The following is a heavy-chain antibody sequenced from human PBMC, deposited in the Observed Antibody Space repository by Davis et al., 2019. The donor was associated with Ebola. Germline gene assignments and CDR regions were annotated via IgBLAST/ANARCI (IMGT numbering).Heavy chain of an antibody. CDR2: FSYGDNTR. V-gene: IGHV4-39*01. D-gene: IGHD1-26*01. CDR1: GASISSRSYY. Sequence: MPSETLSLTCTVSGASISSRSYYWGWIRQPPGKGLEWVGSFSYGDNTRYYNPSLRSRVTISVDTSRNQFSLKLSSATAADTAVYYCARPWYSGTYYDANDIWGQGTLVTVSA. J-gene: IGHJ4*02. CDR3: ARPWYSGTYYDANDI.